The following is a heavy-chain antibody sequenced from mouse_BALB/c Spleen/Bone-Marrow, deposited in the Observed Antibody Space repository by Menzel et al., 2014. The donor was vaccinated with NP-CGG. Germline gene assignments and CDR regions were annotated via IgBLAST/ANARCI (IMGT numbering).Heavy chain of an antibody. Sequence: VQVVESGAELVRPGVSVKISCKGSGYTFTDYAMHCVKQSHAKSLEWIGVISTYYGDASYNQKFKGKATMTVDKSSSTAYMELARLASEDSAIYYCARSGGYDYFDYWGQGTTLTVSS. V-gene: IGHV1S137*01. J-gene: IGHJ2*01. CDR3: ARSGGYDYFDY. CDR2: ISTYYGDA. CDR1: GYTFTDYA. D-gene: IGHD2-2*01.